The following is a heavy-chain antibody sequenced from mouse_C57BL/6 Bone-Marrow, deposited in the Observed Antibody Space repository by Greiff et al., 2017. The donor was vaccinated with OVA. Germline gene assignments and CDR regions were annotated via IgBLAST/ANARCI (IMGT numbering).Heavy chain of an antibody. CDR1: GYTFTSYW. D-gene: IGHD2-1*01. V-gene: IGHV1-69*01. J-gene: IGHJ1*03. Sequence: QVQLKQPGAELVMPGASVKLSCKASGYTFTSYWMHWVKQRPGQGLEWIGEIDPSDSYTNYNQKFKGKSTLTVDKSSSTAYMQLSSLTSEDSAVYYCARKRGNHWYFDVWGTGTTVTVSS. CDR2: IDPSDSYT. CDR3: ARKRGNHWYFDV.